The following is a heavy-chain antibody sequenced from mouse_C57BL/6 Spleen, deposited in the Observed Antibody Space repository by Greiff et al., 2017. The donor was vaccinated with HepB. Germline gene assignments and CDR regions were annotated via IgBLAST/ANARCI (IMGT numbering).Heavy chain of an antibody. CDR3: ARDVYYGISYAFDY. D-gene: IGHD1-1*01. J-gene: IGHJ2*01. V-gene: IGHV1-39*01. Sequence: EVKLQESGPELVKPGASVKISCKASGYSFTDYNMNWVKQSNGKSLEWIGVINPNYGTTSYNQKFKGKATFTVDQYSSTAYMQLNSLTSEDSAVYYCARDVYYGISYAFDYWGQGTTLTVSS. CDR1: GYSFTDYN. CDR2: INPNYGTT.